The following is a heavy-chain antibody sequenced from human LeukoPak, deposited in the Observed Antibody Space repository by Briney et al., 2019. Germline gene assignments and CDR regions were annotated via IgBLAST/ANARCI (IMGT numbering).Heavy chain of an antibody. J-gene: IGHJ5*02. CDR3: ARARPPTPYSSSWVGFDP. CDR2: IYYSGST. Sequence: SETLSLTCTVSGGSISSYYWSWIRQPPGKGLEWIGYIYYSGSTNYNPSLKSRVPISVDTSKNQFSLKLSSVTAADTAVYYCARARPPTPYSSSWVGFDPWGQGTLVTVSS. V-gene: IGHV4-59*01. D-gene: IGHD6-13*01. CDR1: GGSISSYY.